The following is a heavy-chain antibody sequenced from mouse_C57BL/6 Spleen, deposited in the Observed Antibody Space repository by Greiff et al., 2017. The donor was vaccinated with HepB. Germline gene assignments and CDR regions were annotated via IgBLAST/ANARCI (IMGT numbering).Heavy chain of an antibody. Sequence: VQLQQSGPELVKPGASVKISCKASGYAFSSSWMNWVKQRPGKGLEWIGRIYPGDGDTNYNGKFKGKATLTADKSSSTAYMQLSSLTSEDSAVDVCAREKGYAMDYWGQGTSVTVSS. V-gene: IGHV1-82*01. J-gene: IGHJ4*01. CDR3: AREKGYAMDY. CDR2: IYPGDGDT. CDR1: GYAFSSSW.